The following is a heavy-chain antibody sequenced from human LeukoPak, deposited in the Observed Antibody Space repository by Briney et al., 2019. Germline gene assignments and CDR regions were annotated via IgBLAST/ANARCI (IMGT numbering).Heavy chain of an antibody. D-gene: IGHD5-24*01. V-gene: IGHV1-18*01. CDR3: ARAGWLQPPPGHYFDY. Sequence: GASVKVSCKASGYTFTSYGISWVRPAPGQGLEWMGWISAYNGNTNYAQKLQGRVTITADESTSTAYMELSSLRSEDTAVYYCARAGWLQPPPGHYFDYWGQGTLVTVSS. CDR1: GYTFTSYG. CDR2: ISAYNGNT. J-gene: IGHJ4*02.